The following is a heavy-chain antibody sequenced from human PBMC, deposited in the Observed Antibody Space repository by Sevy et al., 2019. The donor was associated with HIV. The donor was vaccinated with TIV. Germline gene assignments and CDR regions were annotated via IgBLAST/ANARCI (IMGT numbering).Heavy chain of an antibody. CDR3: ARDPHAVPHWGSFDS. D-gene: IGHD3-16*01. CDR2: ISKEGTNK. V-gene: IGHV3-30*19. J-gene: IGHJ4*02. Sequence: GGSLRLSCAASGFTPSTYGMHWVRQAPGKGLEWVAVISKEGTNKYYIDSVKGRFTISRDNSRNTLFLQMERLRAEDTAMYFCARDPHAVPHWGSFDSWGQGTLVTVSS. CDR1: GFTPSTYG.